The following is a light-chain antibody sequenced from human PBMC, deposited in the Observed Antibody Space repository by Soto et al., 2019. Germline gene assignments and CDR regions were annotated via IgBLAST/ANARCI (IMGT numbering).Light chain of an antibody. CDR2: DVS. CDR1: SSDVGGYNY. Sequence: QSALTKPASVSGSPGQSITISCTGTSSDVGGYNYVSWYQQHPGKAPKLMIYDVSNRPSGVSNRFSGSKAGNTDSLTVSGLQAEDEADYYCSSYTSSSTVVFGGGTKVTVL. V-gene: IGLV2-14*01. CDR3: SSYTSSSTVV. J-gene: IGLJ2*01.